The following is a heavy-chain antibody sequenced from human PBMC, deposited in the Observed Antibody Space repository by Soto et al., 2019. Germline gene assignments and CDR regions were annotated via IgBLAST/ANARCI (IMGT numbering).Heavy chain of an antibody. CDR1: GGTLSSYA. J-gene: IGHJ4*02. CDR2: IIPIFGTA. CDR3: ARSENRKYYYDSSGDYFDY. Sequence: SVKVSCKASGGTLSSYAISWVRQAPGLGLEWMGGIIPIFGTANYAQKFQGRVTVTADESTSTAYMELSSLRSEDTAVYYCARSENRKYYYDSSGDYFDYWGQGTLVTVSS. D-gene: IGHD3-22*01. V-gene: IGHV1-69*13.